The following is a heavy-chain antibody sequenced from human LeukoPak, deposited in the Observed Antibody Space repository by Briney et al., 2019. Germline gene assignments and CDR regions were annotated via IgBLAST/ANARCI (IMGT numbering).Heavy chain of an antibody. Sequence: PSETLSLTCTVSGYSISSGYFWGWIRQTPGKGLEWIGSIYNSGSTYYNPSLKSRVTLSVDTSKNQFSLRLTSVTAADTAVYYCARQTGSGLFILPGGQGTLVTVSS. D-gene: IGHD3/OR15-3a*01. CDR3: ARQTGSGLFILP. CDR1: GYSISSGYF. V-gene: IGHV4-38-2*02. CDR2: IYNSGST. J-gene: IGHJ4*02.